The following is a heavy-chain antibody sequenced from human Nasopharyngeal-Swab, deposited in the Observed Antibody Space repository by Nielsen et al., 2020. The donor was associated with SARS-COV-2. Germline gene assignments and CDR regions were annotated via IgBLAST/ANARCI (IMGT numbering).Heavy chain of an antibody. CDR1: GYTFTSYA. J-gene: IGHJ5*02. CDR3: ARGAGGYQTYNWFDP. CDR2: INAGNGNT. D-gene: IGHD5-12*01. V-gene: IGHV1-3*01. Sequence: ASVKVSCKASGYTFTSYAMHWVRQAPGQRLEWMGWINAGNGNTKYSQKFQGRVTITRDTSASTAYMELSSLRSEDTAVYYCARGAGGYQTYNWFDPWGQGTLVTVSS.